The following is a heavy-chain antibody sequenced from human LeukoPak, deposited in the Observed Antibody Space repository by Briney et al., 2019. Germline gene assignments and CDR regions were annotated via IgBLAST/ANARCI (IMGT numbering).Heavy chain of an antibody. CDR2: INHSGST. J-gene: IGHJ4*02. D-gene: IGHD3-22*01. CDR1: GGSFSGYY. CDR3: ARGPVPNSSGYYLLDY. Sequence: SETLSLTCAVYGGSFSGYYWSWIRQPPGKGLEWIGEINHSGSTNYNPSLKSRVTISVDTSKNQFSPKLSSVTAADTAVYYCARGPVPNSSGYYLLDYWGQGTLVTVSS. V-gene: IGHV4-34*01.